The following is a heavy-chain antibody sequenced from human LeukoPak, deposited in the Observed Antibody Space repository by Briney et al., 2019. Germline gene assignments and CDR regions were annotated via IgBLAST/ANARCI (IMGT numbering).Heavy chain of an antibody. CDR3: ARLGDYGDVLIAFDI. CDR1: GGSISSSSYY. D-gene: IGHD4-17*01. J-gene: IGHJ3*02. V-gene: IGHV4-39*01. CDR2: IYCSGST. Sequence: PSETLSLTCTVSGGSISSSSYYWGWIRQPPGKGLEWIGSIYCSGSTYYNPSLKSRVTISVDTSKNQFSLKLSSVTAADTAVYYCARLGDYGDVLIAFDIWGQGTMVTVSS.